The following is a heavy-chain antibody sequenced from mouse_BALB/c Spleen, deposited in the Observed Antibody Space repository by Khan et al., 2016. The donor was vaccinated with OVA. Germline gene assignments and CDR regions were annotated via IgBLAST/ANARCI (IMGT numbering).Heavy chain of an antibody. Sequence: VQLVESGPGLVKPSQSLSLTCTVTGYSITSDYAWNWIRQFPGNKLEWMGYISYSGSTNYNPSLKSRISITRDTSKNQFFLQLTSVTAEDTAAYYCAGWFTYWGQGTLVTVSA. CDR1: GYSITSDYA. CDR2: ISYSGST. J-gene: IGHJ3*01. V-gene: IGHV3-2*02. CDR3: AGWFTY.